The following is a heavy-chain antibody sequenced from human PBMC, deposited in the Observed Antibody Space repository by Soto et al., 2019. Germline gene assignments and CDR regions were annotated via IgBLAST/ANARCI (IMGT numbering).Heavy chain of an antibody. Sequence: SETLSRTCTVSGGSISSYYWSWFPQPPGKGLEWIGYIYYSGSTNYNPSLKSRVTISVDTSKNQFSLKLSSVTAADTAVYYCARLYSSSSGDYYYGMDVWGQGTTVT. D-gene: IGHD6-6*01. J-gene: IGHJ6*02. CDR3: ARLYSSSSGDYYYGMDV. CDR2: IYYSGST. V-gene: IGHV4-59*01. CDR1: GGSISSYY.